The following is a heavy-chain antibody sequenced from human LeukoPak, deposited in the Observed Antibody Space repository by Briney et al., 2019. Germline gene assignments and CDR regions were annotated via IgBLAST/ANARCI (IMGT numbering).Heavy chain of an antibody. V-gene: IGHV3-23*01. Sequence: GGSLRLSCATSGFTFSSYAMSWVRQAPGKGLEWVSSISGSGGNTYYADSVKGRFTISRDYSKNTLYLQMNSLRAEDTAVYYCAIDPGNWFDPWGQGTLVTVSS. CDR3: AIDPGNWFDP. CDR1: GFTFSSYA. CDR2: ISGSGGNT. J-gene: IGHJ5*02.